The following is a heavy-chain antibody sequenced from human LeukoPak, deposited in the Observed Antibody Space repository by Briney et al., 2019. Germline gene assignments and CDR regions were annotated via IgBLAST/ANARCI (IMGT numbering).Heavy chain of an antibody. Sequence: GGSLRLSCAASGLTFSSYAMSWVRQAPGKGLEWVSAISGSGGSTYYADSVKGRFTISRDNSKNTLYLQMNSLRAEDTAVYYCAKSWAVAYTTSVYFDYWGQGTLVTVSS. V-gene: IGHV3-23*01. J-gene: IGHJ4*02. CDR1: GLTFSSYA. D-gene: IGHD6-19*01. CDR2: ISGSGGST. CDR3: AKSWAVAYTTSVYFDY.